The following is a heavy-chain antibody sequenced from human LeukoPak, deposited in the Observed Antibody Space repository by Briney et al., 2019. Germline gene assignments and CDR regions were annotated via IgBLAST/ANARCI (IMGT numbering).Heavy chain of an antibody. CDR1: GYTFTGYY. CDR2: INANSGDT. Sequence: ASVKVSCKASGYTFTGYYMRWVRQAPGQGLEWMGWINANSGDTGYAQKFQGRVTMTRDTSVSTAYMSRLRSDDTAVYFCARADASRWFDYWGQGALVTVSS. D-gene: IGHD2-2*01. V-gene: IGHV1-2*02. CDR3: ARADASRWFDY. J-gene: IGHJ5*01.